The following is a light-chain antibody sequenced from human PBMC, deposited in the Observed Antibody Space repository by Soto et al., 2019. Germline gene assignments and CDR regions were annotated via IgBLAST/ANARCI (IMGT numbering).Light chain of an antibody. V-gene: IGKV1-12*01. Sequence: DIQMTQSPSYVPASVGYRVTITFLASQGITSWLAWYQQKPGKAPKLLIYSASSLQSGVPSRFSGSRSGPDFTLTISSLQPEDFATYYCQQSYSSPPTFGQGTKVDIK. CDR3: QQSYSSPPT. CDR1: QGITSW. CDR2: SAS. J-gene: IGKJ1*01.